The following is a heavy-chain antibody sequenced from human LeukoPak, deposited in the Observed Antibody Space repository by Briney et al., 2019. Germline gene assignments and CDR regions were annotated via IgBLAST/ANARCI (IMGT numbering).Heavy chain of an antibody. CDR1: GFTFSSYA. D-gene: IGHD2-15*01. J-gene: IGHJ4*02. CDR3: TTDNPYCSGGSCYLYYFDY. CDR2: IKSKTDGGTT. V-gene: IGHV3-15*01. Sequence: PGGSLRLSCAVSGFTFSSYAMNWVRQAPGKGLEWVGRIKSKTDGGTTDYAAPVKGRFTISRDDSKNTLYLQMNSLKTEDTAVYYCTTDNPYCSGGSCYLYYFDYWGQGTLVTVSS.